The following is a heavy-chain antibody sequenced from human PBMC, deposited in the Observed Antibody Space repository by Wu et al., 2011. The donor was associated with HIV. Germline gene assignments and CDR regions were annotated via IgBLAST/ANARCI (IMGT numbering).Heavy chain of an antibody. CDR1: GYTFSNYY. D-gene: IGHD5-24*01. CDR2: INPSGGST. Sequence: QVQLVQSGAEVKKPGASVKVSCKASGYTFSNYYMHWVRQAPGQGLEWMGLINPSGGSTSFAQKFQGRVTMTRDTSTSTVYMELSSLRSEDTAVYYCARGDGDGYNSPYGMDVWGQGTTVTVSS. V-gene: IGHV1-46*01. CDR3: ARGDGDGYNSPYGMDV. J-gene: IGHJ6*02.